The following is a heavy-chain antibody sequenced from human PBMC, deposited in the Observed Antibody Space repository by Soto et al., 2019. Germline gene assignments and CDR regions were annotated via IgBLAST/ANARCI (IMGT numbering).Heavy chain of an antibody. CDR2: IYYSGST. J-gene: IGHJ4*02. V-gene: IGHV4-31*03. CDR3: ARDIGAYCGDDCYGGYFDF. Sequence: SETLSLTCPVSGFSISSGGYYWSWIRQHPGKGLEWIGYIYYSGSTYYNPSLKSRVTISVDTSKNQFSLKLRSVTAADTAVYYCARDIGAYCGDDCYGGYFDFWGQGTLVTVSS. CDR1: GFSISSGGYY. D-gene: IGHD2-21*02.